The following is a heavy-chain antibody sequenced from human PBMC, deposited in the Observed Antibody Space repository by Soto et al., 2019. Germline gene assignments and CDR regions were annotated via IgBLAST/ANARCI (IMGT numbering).Heavy chain of an antibody. CDR1: GFTFIDFA. Sequence: HPWGSLRLSCLASGFTFIDFAMTLFRHLAFRGLEWVASLDGAGGSTYYAESVRGRFSISRDNSQNTLFLQMKRLTVDDTAIYYCAAPRDEYGSGVSWFTYGMDIWGQGTTVTVSS. D-gene: IGHD3-10*01. CDR3: AAPRDEYGSGVSWFTYGMDI. CDR2: LDGAGGST. V-gene: IGHV3-23*01. J-gene: IGHJ6*02.